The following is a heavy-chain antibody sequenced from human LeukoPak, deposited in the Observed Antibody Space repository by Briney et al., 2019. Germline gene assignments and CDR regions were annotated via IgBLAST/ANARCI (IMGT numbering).Heavy chain of an antibody. CDR1: GSSISQRTW. V-gene: IGHV4-4*02. CDR2: IFYSGST. Sequence: SETLSLTCAISGSSISQRTWWTWFRQTPEMGLEWIGEIFYSGSTSYNPSLKSRVFMSVDRPKNQVSLMLSSVTAADTAVYYCARGFYDTHILAVSPTEYSQYYFGLDVWGQGTTVIVSS. CDR3: ARGFYDTHILAVSPTEYSQYYFGLDV. J-gene: IGHJ6*02. D-gene: IGHD2/OR15-2a*01.